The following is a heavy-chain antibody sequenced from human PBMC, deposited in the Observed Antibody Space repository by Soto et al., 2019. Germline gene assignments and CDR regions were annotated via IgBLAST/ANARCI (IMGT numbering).Heavy chain of an antibody. J-gene: IGHJ5*01. CDR1: GFTFSSYA. V-gene: IGHV3-21*01. Sequence: GGSLRLSCAASGFTFSSYAMSWVRQAPGKGLEWVSSISGSSDYIFYAHSLKGRFTISRDNAENSLFLQMNSLRAEDTAVYYCARELCSGGSCYDSWGQGTLVTSPQ. CDR2: ISGSSDYI. CDR3: ARELCSGGSCYDS. D-gene: IGHD2-15*01.